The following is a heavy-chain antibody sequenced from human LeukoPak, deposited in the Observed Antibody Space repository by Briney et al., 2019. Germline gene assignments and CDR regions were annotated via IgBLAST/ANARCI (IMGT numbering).Heavy chain of an antibody. J-gene: IGHJ4*02. CDR3: AVDVIYESD. V-gene: IGHV1-58*01. D-gene: IGHD2/OR15-2a*01. CDR2: IVVGSGNT. CDR1: GFTFSNSA. Sequence: ASVKVSCKASGFTFSNSAVQWVRQARGQRLEWIGWIVVGSGNTNYAQKFQERVTITRDMSTSTAYMELSSLRSEDTAVYCCAVDVIYESDWGQGTLVTVSS.